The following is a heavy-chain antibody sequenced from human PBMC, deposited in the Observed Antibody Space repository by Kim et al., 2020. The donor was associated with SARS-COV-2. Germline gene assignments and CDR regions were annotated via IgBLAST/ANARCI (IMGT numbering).Heavy chain of an antibody. CDR2: IKSKTDGATT. CDR3: TTLLRYFGWLAVKYYYYGMDV. D-gene: IGHD3-9*01. Sequence: GGSLRLSCAASGFTFSNSWMRWVRQAPGKGLEWVARIKSKTDGATTDYAAHGQVRFTISKDESKNTLYLQINSMKNEDTAVYYCTTLLRYFGWLAVKYYYYGMDVWGQGTTVTVSS. CDR1: GFTFSNSW. V-gene: IGHV3-15*01. J-gene: IGHJ6*02.